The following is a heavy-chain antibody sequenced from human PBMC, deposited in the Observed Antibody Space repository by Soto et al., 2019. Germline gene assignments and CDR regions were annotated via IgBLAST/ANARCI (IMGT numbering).Heavy chain of an antibody. CDR1: GFTFSSYG. Sequence: QVQLVESGGGVVQPGRSLRLSCAASGFTFSSYGMHWVRQAPGKGLEWVAVISYDGSNKYYADSVKGRFTISRDNSKNTLYLQMNSLRAEDTAVYYCAKDKNAGVLWFGELSSPRGYYYYGMDVWGQGTTVTVSS. D-gene: IGHD3-10*01. CDR3: AKDKNAGVLWFGELSSPRGYYYYGMDV. CDR2: ISYDGSNK. J-gene: IGHJ6*02. V-gene: IGHV3-30*18.